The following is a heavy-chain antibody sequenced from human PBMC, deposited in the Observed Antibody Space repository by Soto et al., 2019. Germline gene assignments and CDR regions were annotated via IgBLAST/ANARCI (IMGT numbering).Heavy chain of an antibody. Sequence: VASVKVSCKASGYTFTGYYMHWVRQAPGQGLEWMGWINPNSGGTNYAQKFQGRVTMTRDTSISTAYMELSRLRSDDTAVYYCARGLVVVVAATRNWFDPWGQGALVTVSS. D-gene: IGHD2-15*01. CDR3: ARGLVVVVAATRNWFDP. V-gene: IGHV1-2*02. CDR1: GYTFTGYY. CDR2: INPNSGGT. J-gene: IGHJ5*02.